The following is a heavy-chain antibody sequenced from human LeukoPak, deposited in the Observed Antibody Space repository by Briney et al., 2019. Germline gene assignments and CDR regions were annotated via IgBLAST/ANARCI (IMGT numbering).Heavy chain of an antibody. CDR2: ISYSGST. J-gene: IGHJ4*02. CDR3: ARFRGIGAAGRAYYFDL. D-gene: IGHD3-16*01. V-gene: IGHV4-59*01. CDR1: GGSISGYY. Sequence: SETLSLTCTVSGGSISGYYWSWIRQPPGRGLEWIGYISYSGSTNYNPSLTSRVTISVDTSKNQFSLNLVSVTAADTAVYYCARFRGIGAAGRAYYFDLWGQGTLVTVSS.